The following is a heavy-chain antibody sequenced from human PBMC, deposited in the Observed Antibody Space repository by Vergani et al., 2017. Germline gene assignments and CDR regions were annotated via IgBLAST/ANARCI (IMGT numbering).Heavy chain of an antibody. CDR1: GYTFTGYY. CDR3: ARESGGYSYSHWFDP. Sequence: QVQLVQSGAEVKKPGASVKVSCKASGYTFTGYYMHWVRQAPGQGLEWMGWINPNSGGTNYAQQFQGRVTMTRDTSISTAYMELSRLRSDDTAVYYCARESGGYSYSHWFDPWGQGTLVTVSS. V-gene: IGHV1-2*02. D-gene: IGHD5-18*01. CDR2: INPNSGGT. J-gene: IGHJ5*02.